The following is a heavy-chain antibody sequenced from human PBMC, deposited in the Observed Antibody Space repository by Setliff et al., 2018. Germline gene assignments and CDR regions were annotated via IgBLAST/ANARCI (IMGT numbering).Heavy chain of an antibody. CDR1: GFTFRGFA. D-gene: IGHD2-21*02. J-gene: IGHJ1*01. CDR2: IRHDESDI. CDR3: VRDSSADYYDNDYFKY. V-gene: IGHV3-30*02. Sequence: PGGSLRLSCAASGFTFRGFAMHGCRQAPGKGLEWVAFIRHDESDIYYTNSVKGRFTVSRDNSKNTLYLQMNILRPEDTALYYCVRDSSADYYDNDYFKYWGQGALVTVSS.